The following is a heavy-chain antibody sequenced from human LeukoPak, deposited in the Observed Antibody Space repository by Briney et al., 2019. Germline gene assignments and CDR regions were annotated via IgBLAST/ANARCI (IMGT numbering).Heavy chain of an antibody. CDR1: GFTFSSFE. D-gene: IGHD3-3*01. Sequence: PGGSLRLSCAASGFTFSSFEMNWVRQAPGKGLEWVSYISGSGSTIYYADSVKGRFTISRDNGKNSLYLQLNSLRAEDTAVYYCATDRGFASFDYWGQGTLVTVSS. CDR3: ATDRGFASFDY. V-gene: IGHV3-48*03. J-gene: IGHJ4*02. CDR2: ISGSGSTI.